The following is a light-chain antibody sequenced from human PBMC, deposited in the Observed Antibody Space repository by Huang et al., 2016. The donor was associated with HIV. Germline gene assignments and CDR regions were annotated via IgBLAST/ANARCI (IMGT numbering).Light chain of an antibody. CDR3: QQYNNWPRT. J-gene: IGKJ2*02. CDR1: QSVSSN. Sequence: EIAMTQSPPTLSVSPGERATLSCRASQSVSSNLAWYQQRPGQAPRLLIYGASSRATGIPARFSGSGSGTQFTLTISSLQSEDFAVYYCQQYNNWPRTFGQGTKLEIK. CDR2: GAS. V-gene: IGKV3-15*01.